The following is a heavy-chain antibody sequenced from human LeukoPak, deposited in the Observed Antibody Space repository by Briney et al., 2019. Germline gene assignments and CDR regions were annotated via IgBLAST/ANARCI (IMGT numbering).Heavy chain of an antibody. Sequence: ASVRVSCKASGYTFTAYYMHWVRQAPGQGLEWMGWINPNTGGTNYAQMFQDRVTMTRDTSISTAYMELNRLRSDDTAVYYCARLVGNYYYLDYWAREPWSPSPQ. J-gene: IGHJ4*02. CDR3: ARLVGNYYYLDY. V-gene: IGHV1-2*02. D-gene: IGHD1-26*01. CDR1: GYTFTAYY. CDR2: INPNTGGT.